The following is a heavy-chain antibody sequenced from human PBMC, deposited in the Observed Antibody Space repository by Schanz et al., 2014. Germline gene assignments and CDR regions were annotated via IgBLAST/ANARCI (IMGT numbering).Heavy chain of an antibody. CDR1: GFTFRSYG. Sequence: VQLVESGGGVVQPGRSLRLSCAASGFTFRSYGMNWVRQAPGKGLEWVSYISGSSSTKYYADSVKGRFTISRDNGKKSLYLKINSVRAEDTAVYFCARDYEMALYSPRHDAFDVWGQGTVVTVSS. V-gene: IGHV3-48*01. D-gene: IGHD2-8*01. J-gene: IGHJ3*01. CDR3: ARDYEMALYSPRHDAFDV. CDR2: ISGSSSTK.